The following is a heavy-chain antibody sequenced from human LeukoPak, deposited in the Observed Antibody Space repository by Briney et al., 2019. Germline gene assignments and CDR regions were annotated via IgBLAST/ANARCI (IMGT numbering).Heavy chain of an antibody. D-gene: IGHD6-19*01. CDR1: GFTFSSYG. CDR3: ARDSRGWLGGDVLVDY. CDR2: IWYDGSNK. Sequence: GGSLRLSCAASGFTFSSYGMHWVRQAPGKGLEWVAVIWYDGSNKYYADSVKGRFTISRDNSKNTLYLQMNSLRAEDTAVYYCARDSRGWLGGDVLVDYWGQGTLVTVSS. J-gene: IGHJ4*02. V-gene: IGHV3-33*01.